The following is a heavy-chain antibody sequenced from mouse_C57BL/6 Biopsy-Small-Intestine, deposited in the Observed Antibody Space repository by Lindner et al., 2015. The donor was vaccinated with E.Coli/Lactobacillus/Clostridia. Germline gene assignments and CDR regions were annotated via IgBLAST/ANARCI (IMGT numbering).Heavy chain of an antibody. J-gene: IGHJ2*01. CDR1: GYAFSSSC. Sequence: VQLQESGPELVKPGASVKISCKASGYAFSSSCMNWVKQRPGKGLEWIGRIYPGDGDTNYNVKFKGKATLTADKSSSTAYMQLSSLTSEDSAVYFCARALGLGYFDYWGQGTTLTVSS. D-gene: IGHD4-1*01. CDR3: ARALGLGYFDY. V-gene: IGHV1-82*01. CDR2: IYPGDGDT.